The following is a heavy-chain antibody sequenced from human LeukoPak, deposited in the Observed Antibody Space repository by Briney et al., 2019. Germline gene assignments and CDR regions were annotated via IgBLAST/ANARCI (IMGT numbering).Heavy chain of an antibody. D-gene: IGHD1-26*01. CDR2: IYASGST. J-gene: IGHJ1*01. CDR3: ARDRASASIVGAIQH. V-gene: IGHV4-4*02. CDR1: GGSISSNNW. Sequence: SGTLSLTCAVSGGSISSNNWWNWVRQPPGKGLEWIGKIYASGSTNYNSSLKSPITISVDKSKNQFSLELSSVTAADTAVYYCARDRASASIVGAIQHWGQGTLVTVSS.